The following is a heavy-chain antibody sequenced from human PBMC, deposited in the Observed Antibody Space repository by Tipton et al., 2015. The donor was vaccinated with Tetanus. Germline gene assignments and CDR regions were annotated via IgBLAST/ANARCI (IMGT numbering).Heavy chain of an antibody. CDR2: IFHTGGA. V-gene: IGHV4-31*03. J-gene: IGHJ5*02. Sequence: TLSLTCTVSGDSLSNGDYYWSWIRQHPGKGLDWIGYIFHTGGADYNPSLKSRATISIDTSKNQFYLKLSSVTAADTAVYYCARVDDSVWGSPFDPWGQGVLVTVSS. D-gene: IGHD3-16*01. CDR3: ARVDDSVWGSPFDP. CDR1: GDSLSNGDYY.